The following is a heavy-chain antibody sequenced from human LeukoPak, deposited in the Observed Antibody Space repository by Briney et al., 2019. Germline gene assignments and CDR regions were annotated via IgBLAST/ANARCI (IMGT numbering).Heavy chain of an antibody. CDR2: ISYDGSNK. CDR3: AKADGSGSPGAFDI. CDR1: GFTFSSYA. V-gene: IGHV3-30*18. D-gene: IGHD3-10*01. J-gene: IGHJ3*02. Sequence: GGSLRLSCAASGFTFSSYAMSWVRQAPGKGLEWVAVISYDGSNKYYADSVKGRFTISRDNSKNTLYLQMNSLRAEDTAVYYCAKADGSGSPGAFDIWGQGTMVTVSS.